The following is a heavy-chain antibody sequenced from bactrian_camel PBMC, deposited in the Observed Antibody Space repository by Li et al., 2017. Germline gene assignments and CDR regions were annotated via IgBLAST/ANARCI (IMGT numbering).Heavy chain of an antibody. CDR1: ALTFSSYD. Sequence: VQLVESGGGLVQPGGSLRVSCAASALTFSSYDMSWVRQAPGKGLEWISGNSVRGDIERYADSVKGRFTISRDNDKNTVYLQLNNVQTEDTAMYYCAYTDSRWVPLDWGQGTQVTVS. J-gene: IGHJ4*01. CDR3: AYTDSRWVPLD. V-gene: IGHV3S40*01. CDR2: NSVRGDIE. D-gene: IGHD3*01.